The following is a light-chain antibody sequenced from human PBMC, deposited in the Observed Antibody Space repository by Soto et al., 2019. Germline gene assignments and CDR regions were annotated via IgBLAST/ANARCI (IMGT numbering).Light chain of an antibody. V-gene: IGKV3-20*01. Sequence: EILLAQAPCSRCFSPVAGATLSCTASQSVSSSYLAWYQQKPGQAPRLLIFAASSRASGIPDRFSGSGSGTDFTLTISRLEPEDFALFYCQYHGSSPITFGQGTRLEI. CDR2: AAS. CDR3: QYHGSSPIT. J-gene: IGKJ5*01. CDR1: QSVSSSY.